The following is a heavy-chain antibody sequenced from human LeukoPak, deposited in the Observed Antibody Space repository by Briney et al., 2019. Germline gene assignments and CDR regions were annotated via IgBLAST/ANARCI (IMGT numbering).Heavy chain of an antibody. V-gene: IGHV3-30*03. CDR2: ISIDGSNK. CDR1: GFTFTSYG. J-gene: IGHJ4*02. Sequence: GRSLRLSCAASGFTFTSYGMHWVRQAPGKGLEWVAFISIDGSNKNYADSVKGRFTISRDNSRYTLYLQMNSLRAEDTAFYYRAPDPLGYWGQGTLVTVSS. CDR3: APDPLGY.